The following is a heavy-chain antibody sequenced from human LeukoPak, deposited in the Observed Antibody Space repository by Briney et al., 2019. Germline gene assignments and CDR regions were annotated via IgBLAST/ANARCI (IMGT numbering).Heavy chain of an antibody. CDR1: GFTFSSYE. CDR2: ISNRGSTI. Sequence: PGGPLRLSCAASGFTFSSYEMNWVRQAPGKGLEGVSYISNRGSTIYYTDSVKGRLTLSRNNAKNSLYLSVKRQRAEDRAVYYFAIGYYDSIGSYIPFDYWGQGTLVTVSS. V-gene: IGHV3-48*03. D-gene: IGHD3-22*01. J-gene: IGHJ4*02. CDR3: AIGYYDSIGSYIPFDY.